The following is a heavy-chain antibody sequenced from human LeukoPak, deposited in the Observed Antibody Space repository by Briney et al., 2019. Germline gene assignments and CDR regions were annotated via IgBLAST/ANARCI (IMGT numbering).Heavy chain of an antibody. V-gene: IGHV3-7*01. D-gene: IGHD3-10*01. Sequence: GGSLRLSCAASGFTFSTYWMNWVRQAPGKGLEWVANIEQDGSEKHYVDSVRGRFTISRDNAKNSLYLQINSLRAEDTAVCYCATDQLLPYWGQGTLVTVSS. CDR3: ATDQLLPY. CDR1: GFTFSTYW. J-gene: IGHJ4*02. CDR2: IEQDGSEK.